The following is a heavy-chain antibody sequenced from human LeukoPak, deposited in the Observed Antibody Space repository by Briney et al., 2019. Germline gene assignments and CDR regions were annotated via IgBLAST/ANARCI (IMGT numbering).Heavy chain of an antibody. CDR2: IYYSGST. CDR3: ARVVPKYYYYYGMDV. J-gene: IGHJ6*02. V-gene: IGHV4-31*03. Sequence: SETLSLTCTVSGGSISSGGYYWSWIRQHPGKGLEWIGYIYYSGSTYYNPSLKSRVTISVDTSKNQFSLKLSSVTAADTAVYYCARVVPKYYYYYGMDVWGQGTTVTVSS. CDR1: GGSISSGGYY.